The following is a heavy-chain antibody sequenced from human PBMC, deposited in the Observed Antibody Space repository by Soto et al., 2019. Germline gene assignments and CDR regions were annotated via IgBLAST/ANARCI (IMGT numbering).Heavy chain of an antibody. Sequence: SETLSLTCTISGDSIYSGGYYWGWIRQHPGKGLEWIGYIYYIGSAYYNPSLKSRVTISVDTSKNQFSLKLSSVTAADTAVYYCARGRNWFDPWGQGTLVTVSS. CDR1: GDSIYSGGYY. V-gene: IGHV4-31*03. CDR3: ARGRNWFDP. J-gene: IGHJ5*02. CDR2: IYYIGSA.